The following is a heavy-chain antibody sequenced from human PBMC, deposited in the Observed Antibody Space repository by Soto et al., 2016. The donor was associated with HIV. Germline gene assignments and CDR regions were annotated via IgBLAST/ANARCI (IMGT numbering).Heavy chain of an antibody. Sequence: EVQLVESGGGLVQPGGSLRLSCAASGFSSSNYWMHWVRQVPGKGLVWVSRVNEDGSTTTYADSVRGRFTIFRDNAKNTLYLRMNNLRVEDTAIYYCSRDTFGPYDYWGQGTLVTVSS. V-gene: IGHV3-74*01. CDR2: VNEDGSTT. CDR3: SRDTFGPYDY. CDR1: GFSSSNYW. D-gene: IGHD3-16*01. J-gene: IGHJ4*02.